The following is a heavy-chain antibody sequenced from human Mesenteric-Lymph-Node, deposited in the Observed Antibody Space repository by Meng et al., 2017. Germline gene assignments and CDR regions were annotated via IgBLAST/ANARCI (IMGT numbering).Heavy chain of an antibody. J-gene: IGHJ4*02. CDR1: GFTFSRYW. V-gene: IGHV3-7*03. CDR2: IKEDGSET. Sequence: SCAASGFTFSRYWMTWVRQAPGKGLEWVANIKEDGSETSYVDSVKGRFTISRDNAQNSLYLQMNSLRGDDTAVYYCAKTARSLDYLGQGTLVTVSS. CDR3: AKTARSLDY. D-gene: IGHD6-6*01.